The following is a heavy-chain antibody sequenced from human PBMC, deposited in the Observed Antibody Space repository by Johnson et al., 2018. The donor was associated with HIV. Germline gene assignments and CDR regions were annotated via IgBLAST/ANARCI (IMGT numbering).Heavy chain of an antibody. CDR1: GFTVSSNY. CDR2: IYSGGST. J-gene: IGHJ3*02. Sequence: VHLVESGGGLVQPGGSLRLSSAASGFTVSSNYMTWVRQVPGKGLEWVSVIYSGGSTYYADSVKGRFTISRDNSKNTLYLQMNSLRAEDTALYYCARALRVVVVAATFDAFDIWGQGTMVTVSS. V-gene: IGHV3-66*01. D-gene: IGHD2-15*01. CDR3: ARALRVVVVAATFDAFDI.